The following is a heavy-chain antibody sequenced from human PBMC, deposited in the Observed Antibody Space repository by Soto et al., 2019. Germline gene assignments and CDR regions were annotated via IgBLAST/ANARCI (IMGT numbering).Heavy chain of an antibody. CDR3: AKDRHPDGIWTFDY. Sequence: EVQLLESGGHLVHPGGSMRLSCAASGFIFSTYTMNWVRQVPGKGLEWVSGISQPGKKTWYADSVKGRFTISRDNSKNFLFLQMDSLRVEATAVYYCAKDRHPDGIWTFDYCGHGAPVTVSS. V-gene: IGHV3-23*03. CDR1: GFIFSTYT. D-gene: IGHD3-9*01. J-gene: IGHJ4*01. CDR2: ISQPGKKT.